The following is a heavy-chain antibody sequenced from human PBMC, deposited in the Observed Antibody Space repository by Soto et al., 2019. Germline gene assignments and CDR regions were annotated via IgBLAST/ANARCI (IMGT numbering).Heavy chain of an antibody. CDR1: GFTFSDAW. CDR2: IKGETDGGTI. J-gene: IGHJ4*02. V-gene: IGHV3-15*01. Sequence: EVQLVESGGGLVKPGGSLRLSCAASGFTFSDAWMTWVRQAPGKGLEWVGRIKGETDGGTIDYAAPVKGRFTISRDDSKNTLYLQMNSLRSEDTAIYYCTTAPGGNWGQGPLVTVAS. CDR3: TTAPGGN. D-gene: IGHD2-15*01.